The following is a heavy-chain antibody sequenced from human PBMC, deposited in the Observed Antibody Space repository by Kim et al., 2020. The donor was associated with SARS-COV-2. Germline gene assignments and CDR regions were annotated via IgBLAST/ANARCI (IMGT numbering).Heavy chain of an antibody. J-gene: IGHJ3*02. V-gene: IGHV1-69*04. CDR2: IIPILGIA. Sequence: SVKVSCRASGGTFSSYAISWVRQAPGQGLEWMGRIIPILGIANYAQKFQGRVTITADKSTSTAYMELSSLRSEDTAVYYCARRDAFDIWGQGTMVTVSS. CDR1: GGTFSSYA. CDR3: ARRDAFDI.